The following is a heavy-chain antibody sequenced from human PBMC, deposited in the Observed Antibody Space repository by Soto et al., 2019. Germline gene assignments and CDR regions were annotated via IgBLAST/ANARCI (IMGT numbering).Heavy chain of an antibody. CDR2: IYYSGST. D-gene: IGHD3-10*01. Sequence: QVQLQESGPGLVKPSQTLSLTCTVSGGSISSGGYYWSWIRQHPGKVLEWIGYIYYSGSTYYNPSLKSRVTISVDTSKNQFSLKLSSVTAADTAVYYCARASQRITMVRGTSGFDPWGQGTLVTVSS. J-gene: IGHJ5*02. CDR1: GGSISSGGYY. CDR3: ARASQRITMVRGTSGFDP. V-gene: IGHV4-31*03.